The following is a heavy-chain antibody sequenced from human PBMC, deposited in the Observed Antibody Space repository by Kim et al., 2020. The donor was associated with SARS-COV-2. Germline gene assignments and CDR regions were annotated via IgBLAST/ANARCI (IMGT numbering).Heavy chain of an antibody. D-gene: IGHD2-15*01. CDR1: GFTFSSYW. CDR3: ARVFGYCSGGSCYPRQNYYYYYGMDV. CDR2: IKQDGSEK. J-gene: IGHJ6*02. V-gene: IGHV3-7*04. Sequence: GGSLRLSCAASGFTFSSYWMSWVRQAPGKGLEWVANIKQDGSEKYYVDSVKGRFTISRDNAKNSLYLQMNSLRAEDTAVYYCARVFGYCSGGSCYPRQNYYYYYGMDVWGQGTTVTVSS.